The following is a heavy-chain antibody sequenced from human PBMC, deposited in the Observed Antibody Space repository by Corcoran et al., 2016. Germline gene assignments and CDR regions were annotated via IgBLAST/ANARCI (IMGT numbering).Heavy chain of an antibody. D-gene: IGHD5-12*01. CDR2: ISSSSSTI. CDR1: GFTFSSYS. J-gene: IGHJ4*02. V-gene: IGHV3-48*04. CDR3: ASPAPYSGYASGY. Sequence: EVQLVESGGGLVQPGGSLRLSCAASGFTFSSYSMNWVRQAPGKGLEWVSYISSSSSTIYYADSVKGRFTISRDNAKNSLYLQMNSLRAEDTAVYYCASPAPYSGYASGYWGQGTLVTVSA.